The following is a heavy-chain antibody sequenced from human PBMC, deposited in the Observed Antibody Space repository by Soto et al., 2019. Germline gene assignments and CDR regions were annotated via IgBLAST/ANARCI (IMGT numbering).Heavy chain of an antibody. J-gene: IGHJ3*02. D-gene: IGHD6-13*01. Sequence: EVQLLESGGDLVQAGGSLRLSCAASGFTFSSYSMNWVRQAPGKGPEWVSVISSGGATTYYADSVKGRFTISRDNSKNTLYLQMTSLRAEDTAVYYCAKVRRQFLRKGTFDIWGQGTMVTVSS. CDR1: GFTFSSYS. V-gene: IGHV3-23*01. CDR3: AKVRRQFLRKGTFDI. CDR2: ISSGGATT.